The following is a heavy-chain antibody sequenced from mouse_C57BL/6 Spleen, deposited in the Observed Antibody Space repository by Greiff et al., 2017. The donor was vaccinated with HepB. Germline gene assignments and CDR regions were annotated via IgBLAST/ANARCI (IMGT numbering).Heavy chain of an antibody. D-gene: IGHD2-1*01. CDR2: INPSTGGT. V-gene: IGHV1-42*01. CDR1: GYSFTGYY. J-gene: IGHJ3*01. Sequence: EVQLQQSGPELVKPGASVKISCKASGYSFTGYYMNWVKQSPEKSLEWIGEINPSTGGTTYNQKFKAKATLTVDKSSSTAYMQLKSLTSEDSAVYDCARNGNYGSWFAYWGQGTLVTVSA. CDR3: ARNGNYGSWFAY.